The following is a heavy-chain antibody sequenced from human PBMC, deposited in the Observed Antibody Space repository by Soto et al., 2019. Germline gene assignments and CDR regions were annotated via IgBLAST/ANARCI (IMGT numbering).Heavy chain of an antibody. J-gene: IGHJ5*02. CDR1: GGSFSGYY. Sequence: SETLSLTCAVYGGSFSGYYWSWIRQPPGKGLEWIGEINHSGSTNYNPSLKSRVTISVDTSKNQFSLKLSSVTAAVTAVYYCARGPGGSGRRFPFDPWAREPWSPSPQ. CDR3: ARGPGGSGRRFPFDP. D-gene: IGHD3-10*01. V-gene: IGHV4-34*01. CDR2: INHSGST.